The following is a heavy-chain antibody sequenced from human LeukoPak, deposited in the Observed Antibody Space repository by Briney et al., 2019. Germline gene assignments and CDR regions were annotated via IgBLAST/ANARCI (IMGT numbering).Heavy chain of an antibody. J-gene: IGHJ4*02. CDR2: IYYSGST. CDR1: GGSISSSSYY. D-gene: IGHD3-22*01. CDR3: ARHGSDYYDSSGYYYFDY. Sequence: SETLSLTCTVSGGSISSSSYYWGWIRQPPGKGLEWIGSIYYSGSTYYNPSLKSRVTISVDTSKNQFSLKLSSVTAADTAVYYCARHGSDYYDSSGYYYFDYWGQGTLVTVSS. V-gene: IGHV4-39*01.